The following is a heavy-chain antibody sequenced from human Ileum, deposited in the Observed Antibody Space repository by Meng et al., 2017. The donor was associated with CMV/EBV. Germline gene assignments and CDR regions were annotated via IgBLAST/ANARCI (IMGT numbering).Heavy chain of an antibody. Sequence: ASLKVFCNASGYTFTGYYMHWVRQAPGQGLEWMGWINPNSGGTNYAKKVQGRVTMTRDTSISTAYMELSRMRSEDTAVNYWARVAIFGVVIRGGMDVWGQGTTVTVSS. J-gene: IGHJ6*02. CDR2: INPNSGGT. CDR1: GYTFTGYY. V-gene: IGHV1-2*02. CDR3: ARVAIFGVVIRGGMDV. D-gene: IGHD3-3*01.